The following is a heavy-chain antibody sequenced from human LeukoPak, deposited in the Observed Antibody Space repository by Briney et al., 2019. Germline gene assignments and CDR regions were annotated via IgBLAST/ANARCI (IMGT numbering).Heavy chain of an antibody. CDR1: GFTFRSYA. Sequence: GGSLRLACAASGFTFRSYAMSWVRQAPGKGLEWVSFITTNGGRTSYADSVEGRFTISRDNPRNTLYMQMNSLRDEDTAVYYCAIMHGYYDGTGYWVQWGQGTLVTVSS. CDR2: ITTNGGRT. D-gene: IGHD3-22*01. CDR3: AIMHGYYDGTGYWVQ. V-gene: IGHV3-23*01. J-gene: IGHJ1*01.